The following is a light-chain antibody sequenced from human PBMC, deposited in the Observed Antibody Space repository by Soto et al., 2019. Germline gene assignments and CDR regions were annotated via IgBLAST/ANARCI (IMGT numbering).Light chain of an antibody. Sequence: QSVLTQPASVSGSPGQSITISCTGTSSDVGGYNYVSWYQQHPGKAPKLMIYEVSNRPSGVSNRFSGSKSGNTASLTISGLQAEDEDDYYCSSYTSSSTLVVFGGGTQLNVL. V-gene: IGLV2-14*01. CDR2: EVS. CDR1: SSDVGGYNY. CDR3: SSYTSSSTLVV. J-gene: IGLJ2*01.